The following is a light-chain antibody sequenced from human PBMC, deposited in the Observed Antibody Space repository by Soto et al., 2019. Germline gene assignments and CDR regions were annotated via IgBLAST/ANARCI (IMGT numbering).Light chain of an antibody. CDR2: GAS. Sequence: EIVMTQSPGTLSLSPGERATLSCRASQSVSSRLAWYPQKPGQAPRLLISGASSRATGIPDRFSGSGSGTDFTLTISRLEPEDFALYYCQHYVEGSPITFGQGTRLEI. CDR1: QSVSSR. J-gene: IGKJ5*01. CDR3: QHYVEGSPIT. V-gene: IGKV3-20*01.